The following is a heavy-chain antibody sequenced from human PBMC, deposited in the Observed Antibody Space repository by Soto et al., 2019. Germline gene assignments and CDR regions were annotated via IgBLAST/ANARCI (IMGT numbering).Heavy chain of an antibody. CDR2: INHSGST. Sequence: SETLSLTCAVYGGSFSGYYWSWIRQPPGKGLEWIGEINHSGSTNYNPSLKSRVTISVDTSKNQFSLKLSSVTAADTAVYYCARGPSMGWLAPCGQGTPVTVSS. CDR3: ARGPSMGWLAP. V-gene: IGHV4-34*01. J-gene: IGHJ5*02. D-gene: IGHD3-10*01. CDR1: GGSFSGYY.